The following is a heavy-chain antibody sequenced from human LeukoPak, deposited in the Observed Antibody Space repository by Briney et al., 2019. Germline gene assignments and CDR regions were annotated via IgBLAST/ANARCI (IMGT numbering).Heavy chain of an antibody. J-gene: IGHJ5*02. D-gene: IGHD2-21*02. V-gene: IGHV4-39*07. CDR3: AREIEGYSDSYSFGRPDNYWFDP. CDR1: GGSISSSSYY. CDR2: IYYSGGT. Sequence: PSETLSLTCTVSGGSISSSSYYWGWLRQPPGKGLEWIGSIYYSGGTYYNPSLKSRVAMSVDKSNNQFSLKLSFVTAADTAVYFCAREIEGYSDSYSFGRPDNYWFDPWGQGTLITVSS.